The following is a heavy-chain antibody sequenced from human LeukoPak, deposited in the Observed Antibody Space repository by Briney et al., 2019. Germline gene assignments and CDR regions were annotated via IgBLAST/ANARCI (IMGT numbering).Heavy chain of an antibody. Sequence: GGSLRLSCAASGFTVSSNYMSWVRQAPGKGLEWVSVIYSGGSTYYADSVKGRFTISRHNSKNTLYHQMNSLRAEDTAVYYCARVELLWFGESGRKRGMDVWGQGTTVTVSS. CDR3: ARVELLWFGESGRKRGMDV. D-gene: IGHD3-10*01. CDR1: GFTVSSNY. CDR2: IYSGGST. J-gene: IGHJ6*02. V-gene: IGHV3-53*04.